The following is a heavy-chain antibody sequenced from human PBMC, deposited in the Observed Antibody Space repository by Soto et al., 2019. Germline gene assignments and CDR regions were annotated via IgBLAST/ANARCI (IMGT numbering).Heavy chain of an antibody. V-gene: IGHV4-4*02. CDR1: GDSIRSSNW. Sequence: QVQLQESGPGLVKPSWTLSLTCGVSGDSIRSSNWWTWVRQPPGKGLAWIGEIYVSETTNYNPSLKRGVTISVANSKNQFSLKLSSVTAADTAVYFCARGRGNTGYYGMDVWGQGTTVTVSS. CDR3: ARGRGNTGYYGMDV. D-gene: IGHD2-2*02. J-gene: IGHJ6*02. CDR2: IYVSETT.